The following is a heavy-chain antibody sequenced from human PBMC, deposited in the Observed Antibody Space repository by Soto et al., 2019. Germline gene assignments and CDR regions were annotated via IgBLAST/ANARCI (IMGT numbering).Heavy chain of an antibody. CDR1: GFIFRSYG. CDR2: IWYDGSNK. V-gene: IGHV3-33*01. J-gene: IGHJ4*02. CDR3: ARDCAGYSSGWYQRGGFDY. Sequence: QVQLVESGGGVVQPGRSLRLSCAASGFIFRSYGMHWVRQAPGKGLEWVAVIWYDGSNKYYADSVKGRFTTSRDNSKNTLYLQMNSLRAEDTAVYYCARDCAGYSSGWYQRGGFDYWGQGTLVTVSS. D-gene: IGHD6-19*01.